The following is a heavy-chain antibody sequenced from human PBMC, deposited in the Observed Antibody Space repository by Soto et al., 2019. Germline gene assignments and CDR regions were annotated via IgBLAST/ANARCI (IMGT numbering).Heavy chain of an antibody. CDR3: AREVSLRTRCMDF. CDR1: GYTFTGYY. CDR2: INPNSGGT. J-gene: IGHJ6*01. D-gene: IGHD3-10*01. V-gene: IGHV1-2*04. Sequence: SVKVSCKASGYTFTGYYMHWVRQAPGQGLEWMGWINPNSGGTNYAQKFQGWVTMTRDTSINTAYMELSRLRSDDTAVYYCAREVSLRTRCMDFPGQGISVSVS.